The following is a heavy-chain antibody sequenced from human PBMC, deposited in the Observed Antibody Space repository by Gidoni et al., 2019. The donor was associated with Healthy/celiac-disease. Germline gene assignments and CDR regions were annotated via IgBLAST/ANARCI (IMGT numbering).Heavy chain of an antibody. J-gene: IGHJ6*02. CDR2: ICYSGST. D-gene: IGHD6-25*01. CDR3: ARGVVAAGGLDYYYGMDV. Sequence: QVQLQESGPGLVKPSETLSLTCTVSGGSISSYYWSWIRQPPGKGLEWIGYICYSGSTNYNPSIKSRVTISVDTSKNQFSLKLSSVTAADTAVYYCARGVVAAGGLDYYYGMDVWGQGTTFTVSS. CDR1: GGSISSYY. V-gene: IGHV4-59*01.